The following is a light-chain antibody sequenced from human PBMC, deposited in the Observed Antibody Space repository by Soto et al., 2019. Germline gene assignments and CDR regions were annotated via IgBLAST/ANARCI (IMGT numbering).Light chain of an antibody. CDR2: GTS. Sequence: EIVLTQSPATLSLSPGERAALSCRASQSVNSRYLGWYQQKPGQAPRLLIYGTSSRATGIPDRFSGSGSGTDFTLTISRLEPEDFAVYYCQQYGTSPYTFGQGTKLEIK. CDR3: QQYGTSPYT. CDR1: QSVNSRY. J-gene: IGKJ2*01. V-gene: IGKV3-20*01.